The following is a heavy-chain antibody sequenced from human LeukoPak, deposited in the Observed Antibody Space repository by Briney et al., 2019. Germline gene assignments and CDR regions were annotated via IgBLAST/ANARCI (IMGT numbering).Heavy chain of an antibody. D-gene: IGHD1-26*01. Sequence: GGSLRLSCAASGLTLSDYAVSWVRQAPGKGLEWVAAISDGGNSTHYADSVKGRFTIFRDNIFNTLYLHMNSLRAEDTALYFCARDGAQPGYFFEFWGQGSQVTVSS. CDR1: GLTLSDYA. CDR2: ISDGGNST. J-gene: IGHJ4*02. V-gene: IGHV3-23*01. CDR3: ARDGAQPGYFFEF.